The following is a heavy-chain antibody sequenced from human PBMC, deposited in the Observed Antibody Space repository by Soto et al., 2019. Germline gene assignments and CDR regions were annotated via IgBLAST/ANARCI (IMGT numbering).Heavy chain of an antibody. CDR2: IYSGDSA. J-gene: IGHJ3*02. CDR1: GLTVTTNY. Sequence: GGSLRLSCAASGLTVTTNYMTWVRQAPGKGLEWVSVIYSGDSAYYADSVEGRFTVSRDSFKNTLYLHMSSLTVEDTAMYYCARESSDGFDIWGQATLVTVSS. D-gene: IGHD3-10*01. V-gene: IGHV3-53*01. CDR3: ARESSDGFDI.